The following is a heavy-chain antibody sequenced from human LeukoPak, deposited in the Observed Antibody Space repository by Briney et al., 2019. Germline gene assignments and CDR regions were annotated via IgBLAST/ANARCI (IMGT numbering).Heavy chain of an antibody. CDR2: IIPIFGTA. CDR3: ARVGYYSYGPHLGYYFDY. Sequence: ASVKVSCKASGGTFSSYAISWVRQAPGQGLEWMGGIIPIFGTANYAQKFQGRVTITADESTGTAYMELSSLRSEDTAVYYCARVGYYSYGPHLGYYFDYWGQGTLVTVSS. D-gene: IGHD5-18*01. J-gene: IGHJ4*02. V-gene: IGHV1-69*13. CDR1: GGTFSSYA.